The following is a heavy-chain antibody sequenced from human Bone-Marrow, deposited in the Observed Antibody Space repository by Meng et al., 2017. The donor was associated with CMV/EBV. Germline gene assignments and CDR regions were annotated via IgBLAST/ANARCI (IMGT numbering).Heavy chain of an antibody. V-gene: IGHV4-39*07. D-gene: IGHD1-26*01. CDR3: ARGGAYLRNWFDP. CDR2: IYYSGST. CDR1: GGSISSSSYY. Sequence: GSLRLSCTVSGGSISSSSYYWGWIRQPPGKGLEWIGSIYYSGSTYYNPSLKSRVTISVDTSKNQFSLKLSSVTAADTAVYYCARGGAYLRNWFDPWGQGTLVTVSS. J-gene: IGHJ5*02.